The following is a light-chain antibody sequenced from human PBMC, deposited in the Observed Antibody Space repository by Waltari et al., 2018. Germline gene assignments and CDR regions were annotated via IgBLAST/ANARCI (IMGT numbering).Light chain of an antibody. Sequence: DIQMTQSPSTLSASVGDRVTVTCRASQSISSWLAWYQQKPGKAPKLLIFDASTLEIGVPSRFSGSGSGTEFTLTISSLQPDDFAIYYCQQYHGYSTFGQGTKVEIK. CDR3: QQYHGYST. CDR1: QSISSW. V-gene: IGKV1-5*01. J-gene: IGKJ1*01. CDR2: DAS.